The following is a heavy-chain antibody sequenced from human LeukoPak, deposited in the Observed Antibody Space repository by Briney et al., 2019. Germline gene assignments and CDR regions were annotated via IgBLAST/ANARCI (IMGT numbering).Heavy chain of an antibody. J-gene: IGHJ4*02. V-gene: IGHV2-5*01. CDR1: GFSLSTRGVG. CDR3: AHRGFGSSGSVFDY. CDR2: IYWNDDK. D-gene: IGHD3-22*01. Sequence: SGPTLVKPTPTLTLTFTFSGFSLSTRGVGVGWIRQPPGKALEWLSLIYWNDDKRYSPSLKSRLTITKDTSKTQVVLTMTNMDPVDTATYYCAHRGFGSSGSVFDYWGQGTLVTVSS.